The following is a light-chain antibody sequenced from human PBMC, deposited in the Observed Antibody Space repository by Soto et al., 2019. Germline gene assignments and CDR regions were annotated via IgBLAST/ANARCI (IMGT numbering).Light chain of an antibody. CDR2: DVS. V-gene: IGLV2-18*02. CDR3: SSYTTSSTYV. CDR1: SSDVGSSNG. Sequence: SALPQPPYVYGSPGQSVALSCPGTSSDVGSSNGVSWYQQPPGTAPKLMIYDVSNRPSGVPDRFSGSKSGNTASLTISGLQAEDEADYYCSSYTTSSTYVFGTGTKVTVL. J-gene: IGLJ1*01.